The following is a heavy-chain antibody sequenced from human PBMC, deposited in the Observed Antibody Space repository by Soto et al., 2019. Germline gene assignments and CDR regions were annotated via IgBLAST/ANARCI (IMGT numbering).Heavy chain of an antibody. Sequence: QVQLVQSGAEVKKPGASVQVSCKASGYTFTRYSINWVRQAPGQGLEWVGWISNYNGDTKYAEKFQGRVTLTTDTSTTTTSMDLRSLTSDDTAVYFCARGDSTGSPTVWFDPWGQGNLVTVYS. CDR3: ARGDSTGSPTVWFDP. J-gene: IGHJ5*02. D-gene: IGHD6-19*01. CDR1: GYTFTRYS. V-gene: IGHV1-18*04. CDR2: ISNYNGDT.